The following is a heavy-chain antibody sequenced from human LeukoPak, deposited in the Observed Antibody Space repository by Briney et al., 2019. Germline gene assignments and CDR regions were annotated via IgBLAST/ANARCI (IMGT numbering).Heavy chain of an antibody. D-gene: IGHD2-21*02. CDR3: ARDRPDYCGGDCYSDAFDI. J-gene: IGHJ3*02. Sequence: SETLSLTCTVSGASISSYYWSWIRQPPGKGLEWIAYTSYSGSTNYNASSGSTNYNPSLKSRVTISVDTSKNQFSLKLSSVTAADTAVYYCARDRPDYCGGDCYSDAFDIWGQGTMVTVSS. CDR1: GASISSYY. CDR2: TSYSGSTNYNASSGST. V-gene: IGHV4-59*01.